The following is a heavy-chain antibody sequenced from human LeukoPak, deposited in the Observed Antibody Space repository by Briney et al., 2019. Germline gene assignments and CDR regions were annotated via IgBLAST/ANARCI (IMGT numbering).Heavy chain of an antibody. CDR2: INNDGHYI. CDR1: ESTFNTYA. Sequence: GGSLRLSCAVSESTFNTYAMNWVRQAPGKGLQWVSSINNDGHYIYYGDSVRGRFTISRDNAKKSIDLQMISLRAEDTAVYYCAGQGVNTTVVQVMYAFDIWGQGTVVTVSS. J-gene: IGHJ3*02. V-gene: IGHV3-21*01. D-gene: IGHD1-1*01. CDR3: AGQGVNTTVVQVMYAFDI.